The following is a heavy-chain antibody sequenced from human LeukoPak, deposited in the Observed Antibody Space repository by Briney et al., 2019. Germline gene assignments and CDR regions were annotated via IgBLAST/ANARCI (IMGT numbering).Heavy chain of an antibody. Sequence: ASVKVSCKASGYTFTGYYMHWVRQAPGQGLEWMGWINPNSGGTNYAQKFQGRVTMTRDTSISTAYMELSRLRSDDTAVHYCASSFLYSSSWYSFDIWGQGTMVTVSS. CDR1: GYTFTGYY. CDR2: INPNSGGT. J-gene: IGHJ3*02. D-gene: IGHD6-13*01. CDR3: ASSFLYSSSWYSFDI. V-gene: IGHV1-2*02.